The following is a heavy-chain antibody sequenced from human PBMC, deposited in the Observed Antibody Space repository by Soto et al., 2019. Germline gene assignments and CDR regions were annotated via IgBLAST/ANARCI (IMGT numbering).Heavy chain of an antibody. Sequence: GGSLRLSCAASGFTFSSYAMSWVRQAPGKGLEWVSAISGSGGSTYYADSVKGRFTISRDNSKNTLYLQMNSLRAEDTAVYYSATTPYCGGDCYSLLDYWGQGTLVTVSS. D-gene: IGHD2-21*02. CDR2: ISGSGGST. CDR3: ATTPYCGGDCYSLLDY. V-gene: IGHV3-23*01. J-gene: IGHJ4*02. CDR1: GFTFSSYA.